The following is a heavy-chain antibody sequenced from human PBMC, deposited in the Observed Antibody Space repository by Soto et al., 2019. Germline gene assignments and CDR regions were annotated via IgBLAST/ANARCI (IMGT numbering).Heavy chain of an antibody. J-gene: IGHJ4*02. CDR1: GGSISSGDYY. CDR3: ASMVRGAIGSYFDY. Sequence: GGSISSGDYYWSWIRQPPGKGLEWIGYIYYSGSTYYNPSLKSRVTISVDTSKNQFSLKLSSVTAADTAVYYCASMVRGAIGSYFDYWGQGTLVTVSS. CDR2: IYYSGST. V-gene: IGHV4-30-4*01. D-gene: IGHD3-10*01.